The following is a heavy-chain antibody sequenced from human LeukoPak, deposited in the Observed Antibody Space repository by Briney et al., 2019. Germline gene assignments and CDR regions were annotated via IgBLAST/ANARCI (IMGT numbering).Heavy chain of an antibody. J-gene: IGHJ3*02. CDR2: FDPEDGET. CDR1: GYTLTELS. D-gene: IGHD5-18*01. CDR3: ATRIQLWKTVDAFDI. Sequence: GASVKVSCKVSGYTLTELSMHWVRQAPGKGLEWMGGFDPEDGETIYAQKFQGRVTMTEGTSTDTAYMELSSLRSEDTAVYYCATRIQLWKTVDAFDIWGQGTMVTVSS. V-gene: IGHV1-24*01.